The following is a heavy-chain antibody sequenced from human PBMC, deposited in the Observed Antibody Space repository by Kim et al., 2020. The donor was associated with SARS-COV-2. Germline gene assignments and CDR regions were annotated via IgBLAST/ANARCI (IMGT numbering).Heavy chain of an antibody. V-gene: IGHV3-48*02. D-gene: IGHD3-10*01. Sequence: FTISRDNAKNSLYLQMNSLRDEDTAVYYCARDPPITMVRGVITGNRYFDYWGQGTLVTVSS. CDR3: ARDPPITMVRGVITGNRYFDY. J-gene: IGHJ4*02.